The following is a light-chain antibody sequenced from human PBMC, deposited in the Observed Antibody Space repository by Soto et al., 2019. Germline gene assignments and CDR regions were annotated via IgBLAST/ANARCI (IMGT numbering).Light chain of an antibody. V-gene: IGKV1-5*03. J-gene: IGKJ1*01. CDR1: QSISGS. Sequence: DIQMTQSPSTLSASVGDRVTITCRASQSISGSLAWYQQKPGKAPKLLIYEASNLKSGVPSRVSGSGSGTEYILTISRLQPDDAASYYCQQYNGYWTFGQGTRVEIK. CDR3: QQYNGYWT. CDR2: EAS.